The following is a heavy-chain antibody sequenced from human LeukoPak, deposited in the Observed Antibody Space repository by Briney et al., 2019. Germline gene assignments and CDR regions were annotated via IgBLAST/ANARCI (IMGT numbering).Heavy chain of an antibody. Sequence: ASVKVSCKASGYTFTSYYMHWVRQAPGQGLEWMGIINPSGGSTSYAQKFQGRVTMTRDTSTSTVYMELSSLRSEDTAVYYCARGNTGHYYYYGMDVWGQGTTVTVSS. D-gene: IGHD3-10*01. CDR2: INPSGGST. CDR1: GYTFTSYY. CDR3: ARGNTGHYYYYGMDV. V-gene: IGHV1-46*01. J-gene: IGHJ6*02.